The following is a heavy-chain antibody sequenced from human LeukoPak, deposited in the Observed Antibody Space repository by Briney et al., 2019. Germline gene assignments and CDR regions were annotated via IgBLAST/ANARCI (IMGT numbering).Heavy chain of an antibody. J-gene: IGHJ4*02. D-gene: IGHD3-22*01. CDR2: IIPILGIA. CDR1: GGTFSSYA. CDR3: AREGPRDPYYYDSSGYYYDY. V-gene: IGHV1-69*04. Sequence: SVKVSCKASGGTFSSYAISWVRQAPGQGLEWMGRIIPILGIATYAQKFQGRVTITADKSTSTAYMELSSLRSEDTAVYYCAREGPRDPYYYDSSGYYYDYWGQGTLVTVSS.